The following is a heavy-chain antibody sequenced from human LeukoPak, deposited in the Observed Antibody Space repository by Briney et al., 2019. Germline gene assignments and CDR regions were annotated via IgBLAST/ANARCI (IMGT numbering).Heavy chain of an antibody. CDR2: INAGYGDT. J-gene: IGHJ5*02. V-gene: IGHV1-3*01. Sequence: ASVKVSCKASGGTFSSYAISWVRQAPGQRLEWMGWINAGYGDTKYSQKFQGRVTITRDTSASTVYMELSSLRSEDTAMYYCARGPPSALLYCNGRNCYSGLFDPWGQGTLVTVSS. CDR3: ARGPPSALLYCNGRNCYSGLFDP. CDR1: GGTFSSYA. D-gene: IGHD2-15*01.